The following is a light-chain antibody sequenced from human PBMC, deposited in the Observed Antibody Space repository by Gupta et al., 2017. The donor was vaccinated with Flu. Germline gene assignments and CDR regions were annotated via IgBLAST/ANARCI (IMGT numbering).Light chain of an antibody. Sequence: EIVLTQSRGTLSLSPGERATLSCRASQSVGSSYLDWYQQKPGQAPRLLIYGASSRATGIPDRFSGSGSGTDFTLTISILEPEDFAVYYCQYDGSSNTFGQGTKLEIK. V-gene: IGKV3-20*01. J-gene: IGKJ2*01. CDR2: GAS. CDR1: QSVGSSY. CDR3: QYDGSSNT.